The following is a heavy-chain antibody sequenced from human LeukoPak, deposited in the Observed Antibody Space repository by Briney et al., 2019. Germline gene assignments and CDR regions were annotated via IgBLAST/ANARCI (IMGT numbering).Heavy chain of an antibody. CDR1: GFTFSNVW. Sequence: PGGSLRLSCAASGFTFSNVWMSWVRQAPGKGLEWVGRIKSKTDGRTVDYAAPVKGRFTISRDDLRNTLYLEMNSLKTEDTAVYYCTKDHGSGSYYFDYWGQGTLVTVSS. J-gene: IGHJ4*02. CDR3: TKDHGSGSYYFDY. V-gene: IGHV3-15*01. CDR2: IKSKTDGRTV. D-gene: IGHD3-10*01.